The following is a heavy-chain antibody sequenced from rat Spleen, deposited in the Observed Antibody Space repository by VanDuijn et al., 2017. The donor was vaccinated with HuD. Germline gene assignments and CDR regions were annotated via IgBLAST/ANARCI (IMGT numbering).Heavy chain of an antibody. CDR2: ISYDGSST. Sequence: EVQLVESGGGLVQPGRSLKLSCAASGFTYRNYVMAWVRQAPTKGLEWVATISYDGSSTYYRDSVKGRFTISRDNAKNTLYLQMDSLRSEDTATYYCATVLSGNWFVYWGQGTLVTVSS. J-gene: IGHJ3*01. CDR3: ATVLSGNWFVY. V-gene: IGHV5-7*01. CDR1: GFTYRNYV. D-gene: IGHD1-1*01.